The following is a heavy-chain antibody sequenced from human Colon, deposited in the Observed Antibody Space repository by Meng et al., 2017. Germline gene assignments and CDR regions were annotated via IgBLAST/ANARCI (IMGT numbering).Heavy chain of an antibody. CDR3: AGRGFSYGYVSF. V-gene: IGHV4-4*01. D-gene: IGHD5-18*01. CDR1: VGSLSNRYW. CDR2: IYHSGNT. J-gene: IGHJ4*02. Sequence: QVQQREGGPVRLKPSGPLSLTCAVSVGSLSNRYWWSLVRQSTGKGLEWIGKIYHSGNTNYNPSLNSRVTIAVDKSKNLFSLKVSSVTAAETAVYCGAGRGFSYGYVSFWGQGTLVTVSS.